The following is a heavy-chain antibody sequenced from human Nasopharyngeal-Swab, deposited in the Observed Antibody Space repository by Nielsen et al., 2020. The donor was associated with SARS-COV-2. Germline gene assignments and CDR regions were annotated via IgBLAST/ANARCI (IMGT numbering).Heavy chain of an antibody. CDR3: ARRIVGASRSMDV. J-gene: IGHJ6*02. CDR1: GGSISSSYW. D-gene: IGHD1-26*01. CDR2: IYHSGST. V-gene: IGHV4-4*02. Sequence: SETLSLTCAVSGGSISSSYWWTWVRQPPGKGLEWIGEIYHSGSTNYNPSLKSRVTISVDKSKNQFSLKLSSVTAADTAVYYCARRIVGASRSMDVWGQGTTVTVSS.